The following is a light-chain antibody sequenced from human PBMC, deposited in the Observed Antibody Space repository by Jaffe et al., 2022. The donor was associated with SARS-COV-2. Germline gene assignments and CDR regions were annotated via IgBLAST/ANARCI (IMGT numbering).Light chain of an antibody. J-gene: IGLJ3*02. CDR1: SSDVGSYNL. CDR2: EVN. Sequence: QSALTQPASVSGSPGQSITISCTGTSSDVGSYNLVSWYQQYPGKAPKLMIYEVNKRPSGVSNRFSGSKSGNTASLTISGLQGEDEADYHCCSYAGGSQWVFGGGTKLTVL. V-gene: IGLV2-23*02. CDR3: CSYAGGSQWV.